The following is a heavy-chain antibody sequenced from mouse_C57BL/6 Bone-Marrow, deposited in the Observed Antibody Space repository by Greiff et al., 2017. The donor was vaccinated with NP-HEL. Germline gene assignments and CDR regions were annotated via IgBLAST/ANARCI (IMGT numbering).Heavy chain of an antibody. CDR3: ARGWHYYGSSYDY. D-gene: IGHD1-1*01. J-gene: IGHJ2*01. CDR1: GYTFTSYW. Sequence: QVQLQQPGAELVMPGASVKLSCKASGYTFTSYWMHWVKQRPGQGLEWIGEIDPSDSYTNYNQKFKGKSTLTVDKSSSTAYMQLSSLTSEDSAVYYCARGWHYYGSSYDYWGQGTTLTVSS. V-gene: IGHV1-69*01. CDR2: IDPSDSYT.